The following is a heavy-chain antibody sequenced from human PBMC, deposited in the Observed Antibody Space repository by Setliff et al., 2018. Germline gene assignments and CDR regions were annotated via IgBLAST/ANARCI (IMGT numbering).Heavy chain of an antibody. CDR3: ARDFHLGIGDGFDI. CDR2: ISSSSSYI. V-gene: IGHV3-21*01. Sequence: GGSLRLSCAASGFTFSSDSVSWVRQAPGKGLEWVSSISSSSSYIFYADSVKGRFTISRDNAKNSLYLQMNSLRAEDTAVYYCARDFHLGIGDGFDIWGQGTMVTVSS. D-gene: IGHD7-27*01. J-gene: IGHJ3*02. CDR1: GFTFSSDS.